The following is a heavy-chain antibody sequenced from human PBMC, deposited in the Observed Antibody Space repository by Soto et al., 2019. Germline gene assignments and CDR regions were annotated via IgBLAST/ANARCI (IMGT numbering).Heavy chain of an antibody. V-gene: IGHV1-3*01. Sequence: ASLKVSCKASGYTLTGYAMHWVRQAPGQRLEWMGWINAGNGNTKYSQKFQGRVTITRDTSASTAYMELSSLRSEDTAVYYCARAVAVAADFDYWGQGTLVTVSS. D-gene: IGHD6-19*01. CDR3: ARAVAVAADFDY. CDR2: INAGNGNT. J-gene: IGHJ4*02. CDR1: GYTLTGYA.